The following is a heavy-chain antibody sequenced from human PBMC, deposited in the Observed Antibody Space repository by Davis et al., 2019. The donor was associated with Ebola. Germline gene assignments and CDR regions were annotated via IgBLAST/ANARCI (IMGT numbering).Heavy chain of an antibody. Sequence: SETLSLTCAVYGGSFSGYYLSWIRQPPGKGLEWIGEINHSGSTNYHPSLKRRVTVSVDTSKNQFSLKLSSGTAADTAVYYCARRGSGWFDHFDYWGQGTLVTVSS. J-gene: IGHJ4*02. CDR3: ARRGSGWFDHFDY. CDR2: INHSGST. CDR1: GGSFSGYY. V-gene: IGHV4-34*01. D-gene: IGHD6-19*01.